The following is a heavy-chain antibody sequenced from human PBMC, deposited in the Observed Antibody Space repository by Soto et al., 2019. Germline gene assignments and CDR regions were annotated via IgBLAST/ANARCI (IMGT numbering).Heavy chain of an antibody. V-gene: IGHV1-8*01. J-gene: IGHJ4*02. CDR3: ARGMTYSSSYGVFDY. Sequence: QVQLVQSGAEVKKPGASVKVSCKASGYTFTSYDINWVRQATGQGLEWMGWMSPNSGNSGYAQKFQGRITITRNTSRRTAHREMSSLRSEDTAVDYCARGMTYSSSYGVFDYWGQGTLVTVSS. CDR1: GYTFTSYD. D-gene: IGHD6-6*01. CDR2: MSPNSGNS.